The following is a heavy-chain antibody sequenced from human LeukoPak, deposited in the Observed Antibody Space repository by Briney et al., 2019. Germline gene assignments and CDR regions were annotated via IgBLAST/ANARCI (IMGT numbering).Heavy chain of an antibody. CDR3: ARGDCSGGSCYSSTTGYYFDY. CDR1: GYTFTSYY. V-gene: IGHV1-46*01. Sequence: ASVKVSYKASGYTFTSYYMHWVRQAPGQGLEWMAIIKPRGGSTSYAQKFQGRVTMTRDTSTSTVYMELSSLRSEDTAVYYCARGDCSGGSCYSSTTGYYFDYWGQGTLVTVSS. CDR2: IKPRGGST. D-gene: IGHD2-15*01. J-gene: IGHJ4*02.